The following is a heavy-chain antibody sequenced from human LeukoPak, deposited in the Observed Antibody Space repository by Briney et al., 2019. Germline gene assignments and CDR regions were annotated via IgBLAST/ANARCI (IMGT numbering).Heavy chain of an antibody. CDR3: ARGRAAPNYYYGMDV. CDR2: IIPILGIA. J-gene: IGHJ6*02. D-gene: IGHD6-6*01. Sequence: SVKVSCKASGGTFSSYAISWVRQAPGQGLEWMGRIIPILGIANYAQKFQGRVTITADKSTSTAYMELSSLRSEDTAVYYCARGRAAPNYYYGMDVWGQGTTVTVSS. V-gene: IGHV1-69*04. CDR1: GGTFSSYA.